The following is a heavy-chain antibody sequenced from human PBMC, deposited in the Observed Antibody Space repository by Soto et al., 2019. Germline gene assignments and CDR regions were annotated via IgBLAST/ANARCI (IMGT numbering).Heavy chain of an antibody. CDR3: AKKGQGTYHFDD. D-gene: IGHD2-2*01. CDR2: IGGSGGGT. J-gene: IGHJ4*02. V-gene: IGHV3-23*01. Sequence: EVQLLESGGGLVQPGGSLILSCAASGFTFSNYAMSWVRQAPGKGLEWVSGIGGSGGGTYYADSVKGRFTIARDSSKNTLYLQMNSLGAEDTAVYYCAKKGQGTYHFDDWGQGTLVTVSS. CDR1: GFTFSNYA.